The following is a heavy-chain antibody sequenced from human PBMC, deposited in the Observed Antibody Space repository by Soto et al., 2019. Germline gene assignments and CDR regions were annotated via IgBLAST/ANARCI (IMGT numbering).Heavy chain of an antibody. V-gene: IGHV4-39*02. J-gene: IGHJ3*02. CDR2: IYYSGTT. D-gene: IGHD6-13*01. Sequence: QLQLQESGPGLVKPSETLSLTCSVSGDSITGSTYYWVWIRQPPGKGLEWIGSIYYSGTTNYSPSLQSRVTISVDTSKNHFSLKLSSVTAADTAVYYCARRPIYIPGAAYAFDIWGQGTMVTVSS. CDR3: ARRPIYIPGAAYAFDI. CDR1: GDSITGSTYY.